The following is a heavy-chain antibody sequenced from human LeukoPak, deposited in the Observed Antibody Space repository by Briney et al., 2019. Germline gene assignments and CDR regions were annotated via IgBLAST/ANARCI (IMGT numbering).Heavy chain of an antibody. V-gene: IGHV3-74*01. CDR3: TREADPAFSASSSPDF. CDR2: IKTDGSIT. Sequence: GGSLRLSCAASGFGFSNFWMHWVRQAPGKGLEWVSRIKTDGSITAYADSVKGRFTISRDNAKNTLYLHMNSLKGKDTATYFCTREADPAFSASSSPDFWGQGTPVTVS. J-gene: IGHJ4*02. CDR1: GFGFSNFW. D-gene: IGHD6-6*01.